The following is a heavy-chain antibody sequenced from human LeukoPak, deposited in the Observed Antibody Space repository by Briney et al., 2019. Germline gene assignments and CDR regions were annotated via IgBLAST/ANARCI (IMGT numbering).Heavy chain of an antibody. CDR1: GGSISSYY. CDR2: IYYTGST. CDR3: ARVGISGSYYAEYFQH. D-gene: IGHD1-26*01. Sequence: SETLSLTCAVSGGSISSYYWSWIRQPPGKGLEWIGYIYYTGSTNYNPSLKSRVTISVDTSKNQFSLKLSSVTAADTAVYYCARVGISGSYYAEYFQHWGQGTLVTVSS. V-gene: IGHV4-59*01. J-gene: IGHJ1*01.